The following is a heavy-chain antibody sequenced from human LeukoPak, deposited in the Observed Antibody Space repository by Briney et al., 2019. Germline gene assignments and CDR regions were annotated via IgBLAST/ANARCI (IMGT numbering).Heavy chain of an antibody. CDR2: ISWNSGII. J-gene: IGHJ6*02. CDR3: AKADTSIAAAGPSHYYYYYGMDV. CDR1: GFTFDDYA. Sequence: QPGRSLRLSCAASGFTFDDYAMHWVRQAPGKGLEWVSGISWNSGIIGYADSVKGRFTISRDNAKNSLYLQMNSLRAEDTALYYCAKADTSIAAAGPSHYYYYYGMDVWGQGTTVTVSS. V-gene: IGHV3-9*01. D-gene: IGHD6-13*01.